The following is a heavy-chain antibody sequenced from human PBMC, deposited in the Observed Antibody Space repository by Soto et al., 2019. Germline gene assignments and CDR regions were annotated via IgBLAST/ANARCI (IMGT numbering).Heavy chain of an antibody. J-gene: IGHJ4*02. CDR3: ARASPFVKFDY. CDR1: GGSVRSGGYY. Sequence: PSETLSLTCTVSGGSVRSGGYYWSWIRHLPGKGLEWIAYIYDSQNTYYNPSLASRVSISVDASENQFSLRLASVTAADTAVYFCARASPFVKFDYWGQVALVTVSS. CDR2: IYDSQNT. V-gene: IGHV4-31*03.